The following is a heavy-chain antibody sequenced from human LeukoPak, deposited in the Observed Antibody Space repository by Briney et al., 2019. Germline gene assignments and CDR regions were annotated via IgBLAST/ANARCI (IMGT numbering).Heavy chain of an antibody. V-gene: IGHV3-74*01. J-gene: IGHJ4*02. D-gene: IGHD1-14*01. CDR3: ARSNQADDY. Sequence: LGGSLRLSCAASGSTFSSYWMHWVRQVPGKGLVWVARINPGGSSITYADSVKGRFTISRDNAKNTLYLQMDSLRAEDTGVYYCARSNQADDYWGQGTLVTVSS. CDR1: GSTFSSYW. CDR2: INPGGSSI.